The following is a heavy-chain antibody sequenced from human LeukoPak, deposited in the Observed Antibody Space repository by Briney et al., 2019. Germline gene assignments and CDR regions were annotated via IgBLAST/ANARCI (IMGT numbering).Heavy chain of an antibody. Sequence: GGSLRLSCAASGFTVNSNYMGWVRQAPGKGLEWVSVIYSDGRAYSADSVKGRFTLSRDNSKNTLYLQMSSLRAEDTAVYYCARRRATSWSFDSWGQGTLVTASS. D-gene: IGHD6-13*01. V-gene: IGHV3-66*04. CDR3: ARRRATSWSFDS. CDR2: IYSDGRA. CDR1: GFTVNSNY. J-gene: IGHJ4*02.